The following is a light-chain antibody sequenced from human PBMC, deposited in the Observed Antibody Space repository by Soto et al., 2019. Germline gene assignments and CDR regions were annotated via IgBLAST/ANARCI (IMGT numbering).Light chain of an antibody. CDR3: GSWDSSLSAVV. CDR2: ENN. Sequence: QPVLTQPPSVSAAPGQKATISCSGSNSNIGDNHVSWYQKVPGAAPKVLIFENNKRPSGIPDRFSGSKSGTSATLAITGLQTGDEADYYCGSWDSSLSAVVFGGGTKVTVL. CDR1: NSNIGDNH. V-gene: IGLV1-51*02. J-gene: IGLJ2*01.